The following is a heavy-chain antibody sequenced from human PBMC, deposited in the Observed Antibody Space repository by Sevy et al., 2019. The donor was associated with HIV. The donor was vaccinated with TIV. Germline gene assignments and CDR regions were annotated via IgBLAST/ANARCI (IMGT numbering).Heavy chain of an antibody. V-gene: IGHV3-11*04. CDR3: AREGGYDWDPDSGWFDY. CDR1: GFTFSDYY. D-gene: IGHD5-12*01. J-gene: IGHJ4*02. Sequence: GGSLRLSCAASGFTFSDYYMSWIRQAPGKGLEWVSCSSSSGSTIYYADSVKGRFTISRDNAKNSLYLQMNSLRAEDTAVYYCAREGGYDWDPDSGWFDYWGQGTLVTVSS. CDR2: SSSSGSTI.